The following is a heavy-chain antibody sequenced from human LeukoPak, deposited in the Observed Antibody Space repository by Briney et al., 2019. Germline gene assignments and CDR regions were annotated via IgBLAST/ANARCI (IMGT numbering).Heavy chain of an antibody. Sequence: SETLSLTCTVSGHSISSGYYWGWIRQPPGKRLEWIGSIYHSGSTYYNPSLKNRVTLSVDTSKNQFSLRLSSVTAADTAVYYCARMYSGTYGGIDYWGQGTLVTVSS. D-gene: IGHD1-26*01. CDR3: ARMYSGTYGGIDY. CDR1: GHSISSGYY. J-gene: IGHJ4*02. CDR2: IYHSGST. V-gene: IGHV4-38-2*02.